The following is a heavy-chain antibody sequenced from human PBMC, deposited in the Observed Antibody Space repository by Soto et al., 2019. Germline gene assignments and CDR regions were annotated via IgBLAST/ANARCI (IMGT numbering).Heavy chain of an antibody. CDR2: IYYSGST. CDR1: GGSISSYY. J-gene: IGHJ6*04. CDR3: ARHPSRRYYDSSGYYYPLVYGMDV. Sequence: SETLSLTCTVPGGSISSYYWSWIRQPPGKGLEWIGYIYYSGSTNYNRSLTSRVTICVDTSKNRFSLKLSSVTTAVTAVYYCARHPSRRYYDSSGYYYPLVYGMDVWGTVTTVTIS. V-gene: IGHV4-59*08. D-gene: IGHD3-22*01.